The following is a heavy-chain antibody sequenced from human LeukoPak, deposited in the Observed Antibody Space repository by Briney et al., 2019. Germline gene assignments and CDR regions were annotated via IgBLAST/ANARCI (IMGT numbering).Heavy chain of an antibody. CDR3: AKDSVPSPGYGDYGAKEY. J-gene: IGHJ4*02. CDR1: GFTFDDYA. D-gene: IGHD4-17*01. V-gene: IGHV3-9*01. Sequence: GRSLRLSCAASGFTFDDYAMHWVRQAPGKGLEWVSGISWNSGSIGYADSVKGRFTISRDNAKNSLYLQMNSLRAEDTALYYCAKDSVPSPGYGDYGAKEYWGQGTLVTVSS. CDR2: ISWNSGSI.